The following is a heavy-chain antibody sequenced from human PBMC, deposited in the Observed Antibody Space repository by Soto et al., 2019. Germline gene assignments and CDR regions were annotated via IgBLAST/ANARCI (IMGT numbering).Heavy chain of an antibody. CDR2: IYYIGST. D-gene: IGHD1-26*01. V-gene: IGHV4-39*01. Sequence: PAETLSLTCTVSGGSISSSIYYWGWIRQPPGNGLEWIGSIYYIGSTYYNPSLKSRVTISVDTSKTQFSLKLSCVTDADTAVYYCARHGGPRRGGSYFDPWGQGTLMTV. J-gene: IGHJ5*02. CDR3: ARHGGPRRGGSYFDP. CDR1: GGSISSSIYY.